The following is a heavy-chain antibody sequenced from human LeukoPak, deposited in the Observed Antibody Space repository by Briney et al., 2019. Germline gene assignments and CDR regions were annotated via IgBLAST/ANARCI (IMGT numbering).Heavy chain of an antibody. CDR2: IGISSGNT. CDR3: ARDHRYAFDN. D-gene: IGHD5-12*01. Sequence: GGSLRLSCAASGFNFIDYIMNWVRQAPGKGLEWISYIGISSGNTKHADSVKGRFTISRDKARNSLYLQMNSLRVEDTAVYYCARDHRYAFDNWGHGTLVTVSS. CDR1: GFNFIDYI. V-gene: IGHV3-48*01. J-gene: IGHJ4*01.